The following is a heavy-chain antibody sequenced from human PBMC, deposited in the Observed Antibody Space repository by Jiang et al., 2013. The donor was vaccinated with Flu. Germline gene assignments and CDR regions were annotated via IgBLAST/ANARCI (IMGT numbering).Heavy chain of an antibody. J-gene: IGHJ5*02. V-gene: IGHV2-5*02. CDR3: AHKLGSYSFTRQESWFDP. Sequence: KPTQTLTLTCTFSGFSLSTSGVGVGWIRQPPGKALEWLALIYWDDDKRYSPSLKSRLTITKDTSKNQVVLTMTNMDPVDTATYYCAHKLGSYSFTRQESWFDPWGQGTLVTVSS. CDR1: GFSLSTSGVG. D-gene: IGHD1-26*01. CDR2: IYWDDDK.